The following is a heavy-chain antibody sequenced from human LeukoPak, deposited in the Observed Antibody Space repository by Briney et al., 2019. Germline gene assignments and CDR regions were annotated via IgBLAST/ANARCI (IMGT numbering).Heavy chain of an antibody. CDR1: GFTFSSYA. J-gene: IGHJ4*02. Sequence: GGSLRLSCAASGFTFSSYAMSWVRQAPGKGLEWVSAISGSGGSTYYADSVKGRFTISRDNSKNTLYLQMNSLRAEDTVVYYCAKARRAYSSGWLFDYWGQGTLVTVSS. D-gene: IGHD6-19*01. CDR3: AKARRAYSSGWLFDY. CDR2: ISGSGGST. V-gene: IGHV3-23*01.